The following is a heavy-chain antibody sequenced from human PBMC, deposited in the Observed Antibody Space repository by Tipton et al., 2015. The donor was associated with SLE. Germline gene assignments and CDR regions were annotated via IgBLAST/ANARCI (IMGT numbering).Heavy chain of an antibody. D-gene: IGHD5-12*01. Sequence: TLSLTCAVYGGSFSGYYCSWIRQPPGKGLEWIGEINHSGSTNYNPSLKSRVTISVDTSKNQFSLKLSSATAADTAVYYCARGGAGYPAAFDPWGRGTLVTVSS. CDR1: GGSFSGYY. CDR3: ARGGAGYPAAFDP. CDR2: INHSGST. J-gene: IGHJ5*02. V-gene: IGHV4-34*01.